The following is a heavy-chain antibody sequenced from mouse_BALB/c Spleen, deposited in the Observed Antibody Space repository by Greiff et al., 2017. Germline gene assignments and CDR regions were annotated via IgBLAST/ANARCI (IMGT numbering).Heavy chain of an antibody. J-gene: IGHJ4*01. Sequence: VHLVESGAELMKPGASVKISCKATGYTFSSYWIEWVKQRPGHGLEWIGEILPGSGSTNYNEKFKGKATFTADTSSNTAYMQLSSLTSEDSAVYYCARWDGNYPSYAMDYWGQGTSVTVSS. D-gene: IGHD2-1*01. CDR3: ARWDGNYPSYAMDY. CDR2: ILPGSGST. CDR1: GYTFSSYW. V-gene: IGHV1-9*01.